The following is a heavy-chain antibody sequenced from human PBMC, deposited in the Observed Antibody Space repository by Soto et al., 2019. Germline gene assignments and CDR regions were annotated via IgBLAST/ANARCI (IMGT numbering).Heavy chain of an antibody. CDR2: ISSSGSTI. CDR1: GFTFSSYE. Sequence: VGSLRLSCAASGFTFSSYEMNWVRQAPGKGLEWVSYISSSGSTIYYADSVKGRFTISRDNAKNSLYLQMNSLRAEDTAVYYCAIRIQLWPTLDYWGQGTLVTVSS. J-gene: IGHJ4*02. V-gene: IGHV3-48*03. CDR3: AIRIQLWPTLDY. D-gene: IGHD5-18*01.